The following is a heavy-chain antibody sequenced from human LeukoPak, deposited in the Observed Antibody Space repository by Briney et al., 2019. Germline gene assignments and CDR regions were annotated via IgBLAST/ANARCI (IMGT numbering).Heavy chain of an antibody. CDR1: GFTFSSYG. CDR3: AKNTPLPRHYGMDV. J-gene: IGHJ6*02. CDR2: ISYDGSNK. Sequence: GGSLRLSCAASGFTFSSYGMHWVRQAPGKGLEWVAVISYDGSNKYYADSVKGRFTIPRDNSKNTLYLQMNSLRAEDTAVYYCAKNTPLPRHYGMDVWGQGTTVTVSS. D-gene: IGHD2-2*02. V-gene: IGHV3-30*18.